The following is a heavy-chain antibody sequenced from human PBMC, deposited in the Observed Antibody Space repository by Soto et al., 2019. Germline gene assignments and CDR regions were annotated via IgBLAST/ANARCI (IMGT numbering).Heavy chain of an antibody. CDR3: AREAVDYGDYADPWCYFDS. CDR2: IWYDGSKK. Sequence: QVQLVESGGGVVQPGRSLRLSCAASGFTFSSYGMHWVRQAPGKGLEWVAVIWYDGSKKYYGDSVNGRFTISSDNSKNTLYVQMNSLRAEATAVYSCAREAVDYGDYADPWCYFDSSGQGTLVTVAS. V-gene: IGHV3-33*01. D-gene: IGHD4-17*01. CDR1: GFTFSSYG. J-gene: IGHJ4*02.